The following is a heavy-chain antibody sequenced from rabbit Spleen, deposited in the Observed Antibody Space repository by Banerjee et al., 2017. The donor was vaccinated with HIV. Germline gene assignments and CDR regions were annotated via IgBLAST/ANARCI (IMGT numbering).Heavy chain of an antibody. CDR2: INIGRSDST. CDR3: ARDSGTSFSTYGMDL. Sequence: QEQLEESGGGLVKPEGSLTLTCKASGFDLSSYYYMCWVRQAPGKGLEWIACINIGRSDSTWYASWATGRFTISKTSSTTVTLQVTSLTAADTATYFCARDSGTSFSTYGMDLWGQGTLVTVS. V-gene: IGHV1S45*01. CDR1: GFDLSSYYY. J-gene: IGHJ6*01. D-gene: IGHD8-1*01.